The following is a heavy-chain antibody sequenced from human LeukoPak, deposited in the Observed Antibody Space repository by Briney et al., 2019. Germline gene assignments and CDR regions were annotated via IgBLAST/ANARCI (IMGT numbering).Heavy chain of an antibody. Sequence: PGGSLILSCAAAGSTCTNYAMSLLRQAPGKLLEWVSTISGGGGSSYYSDSVKGRFTISTANSKNTLYLQTNSPTAEDTADYDCAKDQAPTEQDSSGWSNWGQGTLVSVSS. V-gene: IGHV3-23*01. J-gene: IGHJ4*02. CDR2: ISGGGGSS. D-gene: IGHD6-19*01. CDR3: AKDQAPTEQDSSGWSN. CDR1: GSTCTNYA.